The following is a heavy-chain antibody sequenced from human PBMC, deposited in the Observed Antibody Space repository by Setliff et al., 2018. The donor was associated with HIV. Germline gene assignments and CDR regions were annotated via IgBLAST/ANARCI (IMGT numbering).Heavy chain of an antibody. CDR1: GGSISSDDHY. CDR3: ARMSISASVYLDY. V-gene: IGHV4-30-4*01. J-gene: IGHJ4*02. Sequence: SETLSLTCTVSGGSISSDDHYWSWIRQPPGKGLEWIGYIYHTGATYYKSSLESRLTISVDTSKSQFSLKLSSVTAADTAVYFCARMSISASVYLDYWGQGSQVTVSS. D-gene: IGHD6-25*01. CDR2: IYHTGAT.